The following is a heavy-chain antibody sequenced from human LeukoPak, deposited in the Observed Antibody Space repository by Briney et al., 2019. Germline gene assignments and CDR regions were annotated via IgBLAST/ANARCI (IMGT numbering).Heavy chain of an antibody. CDR3: ARDQDGATFLDY. Sequence: SETLSLTCTVSGGSISSYYWSWIRQPPGKGLEWIGYIYYSGSTNYNPSLKSRVTISVDTSKNQFSLKLSSVAAADTAVYYCARDQDGATFLDYWGQGALVTVSS. D-gene: IGHD1-26*01. CDR2: IYYSGST. J-gene: IGHJ4*02. V-gene: IGHV4-59*01. CDR1: GGSISSYY.